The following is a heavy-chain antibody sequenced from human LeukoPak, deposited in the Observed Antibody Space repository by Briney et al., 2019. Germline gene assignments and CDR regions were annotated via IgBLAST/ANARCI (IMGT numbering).Heavy chain of an antibody. Sequence: GGSLRLSCAAPGFTFSSYAMSWVRQAPGKGLEWVSAISGSGGSTYYADSVKGRFTISRDNSKNTLFLQMNSLRAEDTAIYYCAKKVGLVSAPLYYFDVWGQGTLVTVSS. V-gene: IGHV3-23*01. J-gene: IGHJ4*02. D-gene: IGHD5/OR15-5a*01. CDR1: GFTFSSYA. CDR3: AKKVGLVSAPLYYFDV. CDR2: ISGSGGST.